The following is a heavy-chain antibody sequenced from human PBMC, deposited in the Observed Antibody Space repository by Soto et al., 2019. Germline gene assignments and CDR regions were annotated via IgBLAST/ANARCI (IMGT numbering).Heavy chain of an antibody. CDR1: GGSISSGGYS. Sequence: SETLSLTCAVSGGSISSGGYSWSWIRQPPGKGLEWIGYIYHSGSTYYNPSLKSRVTISVDRSKNQFSLKLSSVTAADTAVYYRARVVAGTTPRGAFDIWGQGTMVTVSS. D-gene: IGHD1-7*01. V-gene: IGHV4-30-2*01. CDR3: ARVVAGTTPRGAFDI. CDR2: IYHSGST. J-gene: IGHJ3*02.